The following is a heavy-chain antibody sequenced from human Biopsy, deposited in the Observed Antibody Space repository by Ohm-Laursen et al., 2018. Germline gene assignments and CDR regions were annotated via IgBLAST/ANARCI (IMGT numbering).Heavy chain of an antibody. V-gene: IGHV4-34*08. CDR2: INQAGTT. CDR1: GHTFSDYQ. D-gene: IGHD2-15*01. CDR3: GNEVHGRDY. J-gene: IGHJ4*02. Sequence: SDTLSLTCAVFGHTFSDYQWRWIRQPPGKGLEWIGQINQAGTTNYNPSLKSRVSISADASKYEFSLRLTSVTAADTAVYLCGNEVHGRDYWGLGAQVTVSS.